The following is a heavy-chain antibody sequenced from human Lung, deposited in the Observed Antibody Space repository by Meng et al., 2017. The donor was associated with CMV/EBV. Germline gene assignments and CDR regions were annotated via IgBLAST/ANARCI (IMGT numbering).Heavy chain of an antibody. CDR3: ARGWTTIDY. CDR2: ISSSGSTI. Sequence: GESLKISCAASGFTFSSYEMNWVRQAPGKGLEWVSYISSSGSTIYYADSVKGRFTISRDNAKNSLFLQMNSLRSGDTAVYYCARGWTTIDYWGQGTMVTVSS. CDR1: GFTFSSYE. J-gene: IGHJ4*02. D-gene: IGHD3-9*01. V-gene: IGHV3-48*03.